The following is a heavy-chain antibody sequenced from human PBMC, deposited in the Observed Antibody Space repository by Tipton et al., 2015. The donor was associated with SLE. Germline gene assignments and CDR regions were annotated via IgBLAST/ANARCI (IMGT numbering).Heavy chain of an antibody. J-gene: IGHJ4*02. CDR3: ARDGDGSDY. CDR2: FYYGKST. Sequence: LRLSCTVSGGSISSSSFYWGWIRQPPGKGLEWIGSFYYGKSTFYNPSLKSRVTISVDTSTNQFSLKLGSVTAADTAIYYCARDGDGSDYWGQGILVTVSS. V-gene: IGHV4-39*07. CDR1: GGSISSSSFY. D-gene: IGHD6-25*01.